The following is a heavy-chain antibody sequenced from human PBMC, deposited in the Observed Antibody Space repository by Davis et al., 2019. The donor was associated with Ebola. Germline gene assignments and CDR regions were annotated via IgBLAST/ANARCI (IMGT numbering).Heavy chain of an antibody. Sequence: PGGSLRLSCVVSGFTFSDHYMSWIRQAPGKGLEWVSYISSSTYTKYADYVKGRFTISRDNAKNSLYLHMNSLGADDTAVYYCARALSSPITIFGVVIDLWGQGTLVTVSS. CDR2: ISSSTYT. D-gene: IGHD3-3*01. CDR1: GFTFSDHY. CDR3: ARALSSPITIFGVVIDL. V-gene: IGHV3-11*06. J-gene: IGHJ5*02.